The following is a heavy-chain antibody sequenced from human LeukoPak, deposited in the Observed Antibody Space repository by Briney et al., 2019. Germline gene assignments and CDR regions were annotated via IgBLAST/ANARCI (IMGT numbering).Heavy chain of an antibody. CDR2: IYYSGST. D-gene: IGHD1-26*01. CDR3: ASTPTSSGSYFWFDP. J-gene: IGHJ5*02. CDR1: VGSISSYY. V-gene: IGHV4-59*01. Sequence: SETLSLTCTVSVGSISSYYWSWIRQPPGKGLEWIGYIYYSGSTNYNPSLKSRVTISVDTSKNQFSLKLSSVTAADTAVYYCASTPTSSGSYFWFDPWGQGTLVTVSS.